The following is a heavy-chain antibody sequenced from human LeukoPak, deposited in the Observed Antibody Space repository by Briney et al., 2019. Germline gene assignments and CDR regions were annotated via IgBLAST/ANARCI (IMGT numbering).Heavy chain of an antibody. V-gene: IGHV3-48*04. CDR2: ISSSGTTI. CDR3: AREGYSRASYYYYGMDV. D-gene: IGHD6-13*01. J-gene: IGHJ6*02. Sequence: PGGSLRLSCAASGFTFSSYGMHWVRQAPGKGLEWVSYISSSGTTIYYADSVKGRFTISRDNAKNSLYLQMNSLRAEDTAVYYCAREGYSRASYYYYGMDVWGQGTTVTVSS. CDR1: GFTFSSYG.